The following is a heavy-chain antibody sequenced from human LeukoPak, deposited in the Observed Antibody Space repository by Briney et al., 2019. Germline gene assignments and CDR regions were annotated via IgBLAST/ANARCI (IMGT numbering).Heavy chain of an antibody. D-gene: IGHD6-19*01. CDR1: GYTFTGYY. V-gene: IGHV1-2*04. J-gene: IGHJ4*02. CDR2: INPNSGGT. Sequence: ASVKVSCKASGYTFTGYYMHWVRQAPGQGLEWMGWINPNSGGTNYAQKFQGWVTMTRDTSISTAYMELSRLRSGDTAVHYCARDRVGSSGWYNELDYWGQGTLVTVSS. CDR3: ARDRVGSSGWYNELDY.